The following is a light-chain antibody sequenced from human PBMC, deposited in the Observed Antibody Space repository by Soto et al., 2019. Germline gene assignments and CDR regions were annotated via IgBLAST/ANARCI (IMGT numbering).Light chain of an antibody. J-gene: IGLJ3*02. V-gene: IGLV2-14*01. CDR3: SSFTVSTTWV. Sequence: QSALTQPASLSGSPGQSITMFCTGTSNDVGGYNYVSWYQQHPGKAPKLIIYEVSNRPSGISSRFSGSKSANTASLTISGLQAEDEAEYYCSSFTVSTTWVFGGGTKLTVL. CDR1: SNDVGGYNY. CDR2: EVS.